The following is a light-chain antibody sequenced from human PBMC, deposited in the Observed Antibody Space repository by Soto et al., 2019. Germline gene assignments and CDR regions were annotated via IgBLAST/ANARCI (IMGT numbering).Light chain of an antibody. Sequence: QTVVTQEPSFSVSPGGPVTLTCGLNSGSVSTNYYPSWYQQTPGQAPRTLIYSTSTRSSGVPDRFSGSILGNKAALTITGAKADDESDYYCVLYMTSGISVFGGGTQLTVL. J-gene: IGLJ3*02. V-gene: IGLV8-61*01. CDR2: STS. CDR1: SGSVSTNYY. CDR3: VLYMTSGISV.